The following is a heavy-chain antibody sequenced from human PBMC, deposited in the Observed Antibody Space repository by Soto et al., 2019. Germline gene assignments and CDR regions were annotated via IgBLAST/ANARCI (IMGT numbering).Heavy chain of an antibody. CDR3: ATDLYYYETTGFYFFLPLDY. CDR2: ISYSGAT. D-gene: IGHD3-22*01. V-gene: IGHV4-39*01. CDR1: GGSISSTTYY. J-gene: IGHJ4*02. Sequence: SETLSLTCAVSGGSISSTTYYWGWIRQPPGKGLEWIGTISYSGATYYNPSLKSRVTISVGTSNNQLFLKLTSVTAADTAVYYCATDLYYYETTGFYFFLPLDYWGQGALVTVSS.